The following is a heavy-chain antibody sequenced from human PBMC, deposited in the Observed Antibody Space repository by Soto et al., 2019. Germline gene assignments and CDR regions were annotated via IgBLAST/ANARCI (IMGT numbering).Heavy chain of an antibody. CDR1: GFTLSSYS. D-gene: IGHD6-19*01. CDR2: ISGSGGTI. CDR3: ARETGLRSSGWSYYFDF. V-gene: IGHV3-48*02. J-gene: IGHJ4*02. Sequence: EVQLVESGGGMVQPGGSLRVSCAASGFTLSSYSMHWVRQAPGKGLEWVSYISGSGGTIYYADSVKGRFTISRDIAKNSLSVQMNSLRDEDTAVYFCARETGLRSSGWSYYFDFWGQGTRVTVSS.